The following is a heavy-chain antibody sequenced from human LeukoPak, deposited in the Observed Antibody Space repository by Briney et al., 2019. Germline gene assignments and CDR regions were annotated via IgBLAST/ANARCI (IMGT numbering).Heavy chain of an antibody. CDR1: GFTFSSYW. D-gene: IGHD6-19*01. CDR2: IKYDGSDK. J-gene: IGHJ4*02. Sequence: GGSLRLSCAASGFTFSSYWMSWVRQAPGKGLEWVATIKYDGSDKYYVDSVRGRFTISRDNAKNSLYLQMNSLSGEDTAVYFCARPSFSSGSYFDHWGQGTLVTVSS. CDR3: ARPSFSSGSYFDH. V-gene: IGHV3-7*01.